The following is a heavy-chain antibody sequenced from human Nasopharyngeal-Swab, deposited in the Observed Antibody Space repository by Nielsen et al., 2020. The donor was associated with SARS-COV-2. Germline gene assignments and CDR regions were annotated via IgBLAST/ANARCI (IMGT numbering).Heavy chain of an antibody. CDR3: ARIAMAGHNWFDP. V-gene: IGHV6-1*01. Sequence: WIRQSPSRGLEWLGRTYYRSKWYNDYAVSVKSRITINPDTSKNQFSLQLNSVTPEDTAVYYCARIAMAGHNWFDPWGQGTLVTVSS. J-gene: IGHJ5*02. D-gene: IGHD6-19*01. CDR2: TYYRSKWYN.